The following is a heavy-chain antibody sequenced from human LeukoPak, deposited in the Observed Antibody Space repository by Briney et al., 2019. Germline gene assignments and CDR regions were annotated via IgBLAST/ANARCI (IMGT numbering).Heavy chain of an antibody. CDR1: GLTFRSYG. CDR3: AKDRCSNGIGCYYYYMDV. J-gene: IGHJ6*03. D-gene: IGHD2-8*01. Sequence: PGGSLRLSCAASGLTFRSYGMHWVRQAPGKGLEWVAYIQNDGSNEQYADSVKGRFSISRDSSKNILYLQMNSLRAEDTAVYYCAKDRCSNGIGCYYYYMDVWGKGTTVTISS. V-gene: IGHV3-30*02. CDR2: IQNDGSNE.